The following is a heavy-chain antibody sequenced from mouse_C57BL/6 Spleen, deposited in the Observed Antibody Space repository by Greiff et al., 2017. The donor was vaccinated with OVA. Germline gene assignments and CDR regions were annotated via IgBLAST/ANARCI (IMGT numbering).Heavy chain of an antibody. V-gene: IGHV1-82*01. Sequence: QVQLQQSGPELVKPGASVKLSCKASGYAFSSSWMNWVKQRPGKGLEWIGRIYPGDGDTNYNGKFKGKATLTADKSSSTAYMQLSSLTSEDAAVYFCARASWEGGVDYWGQGTTLTVSS. CDR2: IYPGDGDT. D-gene: IGHD4-1*01. CDR3: ARASWEGGVDY. J-gene: IGHJ2*01. CDR1: GYAFSSSW.